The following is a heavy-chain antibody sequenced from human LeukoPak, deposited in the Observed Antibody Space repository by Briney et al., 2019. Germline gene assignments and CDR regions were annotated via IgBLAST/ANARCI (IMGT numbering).Heavy chain of an antibody. Sequence: PSETLSLTCTVSGDSITSSAFYWGWIRQPPGKGLEWIGYIYYSGSTNYNPSLKSRVTISVDTSKNQFSLKLSSVTAADTAVYYCARHFGFGVDAFDIWGQGTMVTVSS. D-gene: IGHD3-3*01. CDR3: ARHFGFGVDAFDI. CDR1: GDSITSSAFY. V-gene: IGHV4-61*05. J-gene: IGHJ3*02. CDR2: IYYSGST.